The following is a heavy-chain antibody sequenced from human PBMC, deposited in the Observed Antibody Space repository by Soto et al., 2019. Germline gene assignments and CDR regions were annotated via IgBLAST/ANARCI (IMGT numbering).Heavy chain of an antibody. CDR1: GYTFTSYG. CDR2: ISAYNGNT. D-gene: IGHD2-2*02. CDR3: ARIVVVPAAIRTNWFDP. Sequence: QVQLVQSGAEVKKPGASVKVSCKASGYTFTSYGISWVRQAPGQGLEWMGWISAYNGNTNYAQKLQGRVTMTTDTSTSTAYVELRSLRSDDTAVYYCARIVVVPAAIRTNWFDPWGQGTLVTVSS. V-gene: IGHV1-18*01. J-gene: IGHJ5*02.